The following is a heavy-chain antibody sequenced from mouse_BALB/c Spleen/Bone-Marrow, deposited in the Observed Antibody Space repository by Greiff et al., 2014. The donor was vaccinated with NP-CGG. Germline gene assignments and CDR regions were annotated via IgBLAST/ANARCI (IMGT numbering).Heavy chain of an antibody. Sequence: VQLQQSGGGLVQPGGSRKLSCAASGFTFSSFRMHWVRQAPEKGLEWVAYISSGSSTIFYADTVKGRFTVSRDNPKNTLFLQMTSLRSEDTAMYFCTRGGNWDDFDTWGQGTTLTVSS. D-gene: IGHD4-1*01. CDR2: ISSGSSTI. CDR3: TRGGNWDDFDT. CDR1: GFTFSSFR. J-gene: IGHJ2*01. V-gene: IGHV5-17*02.